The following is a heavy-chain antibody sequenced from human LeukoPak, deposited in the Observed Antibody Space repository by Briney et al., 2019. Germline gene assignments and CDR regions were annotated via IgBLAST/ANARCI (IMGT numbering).Heavy chain of an antibody. CDR1: GGTFSSYA. Sequence: SVKVSCKASGGTFSSYAISWVRQAPGQGLEWMGGIIPIFGTANYAQKFQGRVTITADKSTSTAYMELRSLRSDDTAVYYCARGSAAAGPPPDYWGQGTLVTVSS. V-gene: IGHV1-69*06. CDR3: ARGSAAAGPPPDY. CDR2: IIPIFGTA. J-gene: IGHJ4*02. D-gene: IGHD6-13*01.